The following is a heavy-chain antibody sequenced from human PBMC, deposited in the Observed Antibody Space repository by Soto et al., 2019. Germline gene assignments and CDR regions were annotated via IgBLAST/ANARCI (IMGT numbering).Heavy chain of an antibody. J-gene: IGHJ4*02. CDR1: GFTFSSYG. CDR3: ERDYDSSGYPRYYFDY. Sequence: QVQLVESGGGVVQPGRSLRLSCVASGFTFSSYGMHWVRQAPGKGLEWVAVIWYDGSNKYYADSVKGRFTISRDNSKNTLYLQMNSLRAEDTAVYYCERDYDSSGYPRYYFDYWGQGTLVTVSS. V-gene: IGHV3-33*01. D-gene: IGHD3-22*01. CDR2: IWYDGSNK.